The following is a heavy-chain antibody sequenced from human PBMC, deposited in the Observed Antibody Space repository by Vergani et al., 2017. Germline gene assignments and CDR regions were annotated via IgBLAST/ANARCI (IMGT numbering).Heavy chain of an antibody. J-gene: IGHJ5*02. Sequence: QVQLQQWGAGLLKPSETLSLTCAVYGGSFSGYYWSWIRQPPGKGLEWIGEINHSGSTNYNPSLKSRVTISVDTSKNQFSLKLSSVTAADTAVYYCARGVRGTIFGVVFAFRWFDPWGQGTLVTVSS. D-gene: IGHD3-3*01. CDR2: INHSGST. CDR3: ARGVRGTIFGVVFAFRWFDP. V-gene: IGHV4-34*01. CDR1: GGSFSGYY.